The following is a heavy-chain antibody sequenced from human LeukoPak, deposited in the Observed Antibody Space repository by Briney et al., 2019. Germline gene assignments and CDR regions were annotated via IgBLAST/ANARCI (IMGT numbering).Heavy chain of an antibody. CDR2: ISWNSGSI. CDR1: GFTFDDYA. CDR3: AGVESGSYSIDY. J-gene: IGHJ4*02. D-gene: IGHD1-26*01. V-gene: IGHV3-9*01. Sequence: GGSLRLSCAASGFTFDDYAMHWVRQAPGNGLEWVSGISWNSGSIGYADSVKGRFTISRDNAKNSLYLQMNSLRAEDTALYYCAGVESGSYSIDYWGQGTLVTVSS.